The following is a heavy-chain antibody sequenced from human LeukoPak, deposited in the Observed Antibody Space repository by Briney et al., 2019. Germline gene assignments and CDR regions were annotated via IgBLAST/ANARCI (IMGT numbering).Heavy chain of an antibody. CDR2: ISYDGSNR. CDR3: ARIGIVAEGGLYY. D-gene: IGHD2/OR15-2a*01. Sequence: GGSLRLSCAASGFTFSSYAMHWVRQAPGKGLEWVAVISYDGSNRYYADSVKGRFTVSRDNAKNTLYLQMDTLRAEDTAVYYCARIGIVAEGGLYYWGQGALVTVSS. V-gene: IGHV3-30-3*01. CDR1: GFTFSSYA. J-gene: IGHJ4*02.